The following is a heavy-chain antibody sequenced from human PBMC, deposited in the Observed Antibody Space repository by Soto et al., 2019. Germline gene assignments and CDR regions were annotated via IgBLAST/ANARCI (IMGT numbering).Heavy chain of an antibody. Sequence: EVQLVESGGGLVQPGESLRLSCAASGFTFSSYWMHWVRQAPGKGLVWVSRINSAGSSTSYAGSVKGRFTISRDNAKNTLYLQLNSMRADDTAVYYCVRTSLVVAAATREDYWGQGTLVTVSS. D-gene: IGHD2-15*01. CDR3: VRTSLVVAAATREDY. CDR1: GFTFSSYW. J-gene: IGHJ4*02. CDR2: INSAGSST. V-gene: IGHV3-74*01.